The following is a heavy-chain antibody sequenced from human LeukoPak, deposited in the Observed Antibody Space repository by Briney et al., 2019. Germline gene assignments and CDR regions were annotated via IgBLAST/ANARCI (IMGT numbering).Heavy chain of an antibody. CDR3: ARDVYYDSSGYNYFDY. CDR1: GFTFSTYG. V-gene: IGHV3-33*08. CDR2: IWYDGSNK. Sequence: GGSLRLSCAASGFTFSTYGMHWVRQAPGKGLEWVAVIWYDGSNKYYADSVKGRFTISRDNSKNTLYLQMNSLRAEDTAVYYCARDVYYDSSGYNYFDYWGQGTLVTVSS. D-gene: IGHD3-22*01. J-gene: IGHJ4*02.